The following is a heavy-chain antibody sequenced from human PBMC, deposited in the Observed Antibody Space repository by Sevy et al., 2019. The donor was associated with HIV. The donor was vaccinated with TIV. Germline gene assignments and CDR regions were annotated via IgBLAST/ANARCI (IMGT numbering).Heavy chain of an antibody. D-gene: IGHD2-15*01. CDR2: MSFDGSNK. J-gene: IGHJ4*02. Sequence: GGSLRLSCAASGFIFSSYAMHWVRQAPGKGLEWVAVMSFDGSNKYYAVSVKGLFTISGENSKKTLYLQINSLRTEDTVIYYCARDRIPDIVVVLPTFDYWGQGTLVTVSS. CDR1: GFIFSSYA. V-gene: IGHV3-30*04. CDR3: ARDRIPDIVVVLPTFDY.